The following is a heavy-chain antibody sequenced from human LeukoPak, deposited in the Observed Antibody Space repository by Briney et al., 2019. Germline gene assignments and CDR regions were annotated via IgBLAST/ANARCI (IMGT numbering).Heavy chain of an antibody. V-gene: IGHV3-23*01. CDR3: AKRVGQQLYYYFDY. Sequence: GSPSISCAASGFTFISYAMSWVRPAPGKGLEWVSAVSGSGGSTYYADSVKGRFTISRDNSKNTLYLQMNSRRAEDTAVYYCAKRVGQQLYYYFDYWGQGTLVTVSS. CDR2: VSGSGGST. D-gene: IGHD6-13*01. J-gene: IGHJ4*02. CDR1: GFTFISYA.